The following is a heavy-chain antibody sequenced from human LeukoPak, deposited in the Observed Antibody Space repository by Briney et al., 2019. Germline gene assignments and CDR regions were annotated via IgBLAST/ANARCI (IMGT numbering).Heavy chain of an antibody. V-gene: IGHV1-18*01. J-gene: IGHJ4*02. CDR1: GYTFTSYD. Sequence: ASVKVSCKASGYTFTSYDINWVRQATGQGLEWMGWISAYNGNTNYAQKLQGRVTMTTDTSTSTAYMELRSLRSDDTAVYYCARASGPLGVGYWGQGTLVTVSS. CDR3: ARASGPLGVGY. D-gene: IGHD7-27*01. CDR2: ISAYNGNT.